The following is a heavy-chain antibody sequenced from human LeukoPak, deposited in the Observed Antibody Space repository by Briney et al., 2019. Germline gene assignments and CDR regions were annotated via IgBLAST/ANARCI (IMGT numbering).Heavy chain of an antibody. D-gene: IGHD2-8*01. J-gene: IGHJ3*02. V-gene: IGHV1-18*01. CDR1: GYTFTNYG. Sequence: ASVKVSCKASGYTFTNYGISWVRQAPGQGLEWMGWISAYSGNTNYAQKLQGRVTMTTDTSTSTAYMELRSLRSDDTAVYYCARVADCTNGVCYTTDAFDIWGQGTMVTVSS. CDR2: ISAYSGNT. CDR3: ARVADCTNGVCYTTDAFDI.